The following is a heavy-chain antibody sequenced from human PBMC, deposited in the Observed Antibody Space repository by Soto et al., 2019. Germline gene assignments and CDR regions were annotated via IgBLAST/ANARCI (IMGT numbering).Heavy chain of an antibody. CDR1: GFTFSTYA. CDR2: ISATGGGT. CDR3: AKDHWGSY. V-gene: IGHV3-23*01. J-gene: IGHJ4*02. D-gene: IGHD3-16*01. Sequence: EMQLLESGGGLVQPGGSLRLSCSASGFTFSTYAMSWVHQAPGKGLEWVSAISATGGGTYYADSVKGRFTISRDNSKNTLYLQMNSLRAEDTALYYCAKDHWGSYSGQGTLVTVSA.